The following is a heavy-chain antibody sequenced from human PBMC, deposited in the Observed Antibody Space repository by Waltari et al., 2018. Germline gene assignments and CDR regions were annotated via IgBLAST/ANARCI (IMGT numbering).Heavy chain of an antibody. CDR1: GGSISSATYS. Sequence: QVQLQESGPGLVKPSQTLSLSCTVPGGSISSATYSWSWIRQPAGKGLEWIGRIHVNGNTNYNPSLISRVTISVDTSRNQFFLTVNSVTAADTAVYYCARDSYYYDGSGYPARWGQGTRVTVSS. CDR3: ARDSYYYDGSGYPAR. CDR2: IHVNGNT. V-gene: IGHV4-61*02. D-gene: IGHD3-22*01. J-gene: IGHJ4*02.